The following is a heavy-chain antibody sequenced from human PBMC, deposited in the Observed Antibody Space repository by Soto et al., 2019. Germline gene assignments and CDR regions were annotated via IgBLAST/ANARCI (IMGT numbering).Heavy chain of an antibody. D-gene: IGHD2-21*02. V-gene: IGHV4-59*01. J-gene: IGHJ4*01. CDR3: ARAHDPTLPCEY. CDR1: GGSIRNVY. Sequence: PSETLSLTCTVSGGSIRNVYWSWIRQPPGKGLEWIGFIFHSGNAKYNPSLKSRVTISVDTSKNQFSLSLDSVTAADTAVYFCARAHDPTLPCEYWGKGNLVT. CDR2: IFHSGNA.